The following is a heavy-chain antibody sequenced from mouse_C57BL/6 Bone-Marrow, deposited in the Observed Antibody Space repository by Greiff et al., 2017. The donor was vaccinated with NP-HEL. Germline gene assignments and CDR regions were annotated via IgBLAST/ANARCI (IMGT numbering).Heavy chain of an antibody. V-gene: IGHV5-9*01. Sequence: EVQRVESGGGLVKPGGSLKLSCAASGFTFSSYTMSWVRQTPEKRLEWVATISGGGGNTYYPDSVKGRFTISRDNAKNTLYLQMSSLRSEDTALYYCARLTYYGSTSWYFDVWGTGTTVTVSS. CDR3: ARLTYYGSTSWYFDV. J-gene: IGHJ1*03. CDR2: ISGGGGNT. CDR1: GFTFSSYT. D-gene: IGHD1-1*01.